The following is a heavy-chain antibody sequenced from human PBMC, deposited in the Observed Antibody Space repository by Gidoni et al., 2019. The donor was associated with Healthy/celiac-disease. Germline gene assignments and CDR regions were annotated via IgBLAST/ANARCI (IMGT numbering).Heavy chain of an antibody. Sequence: QVQLVQSGAEVTKPGSSVTVSCNASGGTFSSYAISWVRQAPGQGLEWMGGIIPIFGTANYAQKFQGRVTITADESTSTAYMELSSLRSEDTAVYYCARDRGSSGWGGNWFDPWGQGTLVTVSS. D-gene: IGHD6-19*01. CDR3: ARDRGSSGWGGNWFDP. CDR2: IIPIFGTA. J-gene: IGHJ5*02. V-gene: IGHV1-69*01. CDR1: GGTFSSYA.